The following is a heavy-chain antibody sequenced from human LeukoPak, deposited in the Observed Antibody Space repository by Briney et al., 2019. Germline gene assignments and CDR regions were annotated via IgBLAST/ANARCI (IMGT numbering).Heavy chain of an antibody. CDR3: AKDLAYCGGDCYRDY. J-gene: IGHJ4*02. V-gene: IGHV3-23*01. Sequence: GGSLRLSCAASGFTFSSYAMSWVRQAPGKGLEWVSAISGSGGSIYYADSVKGRFTISRDNSKNTLYLQMNSLRAEDTAVYYCAKDLAYCGGDCYRDYWGQGTLVTVSS. D-gene: IGHD2-21*02. CDR1: GFTFSSYA. CDR2: ISGSGGSI.